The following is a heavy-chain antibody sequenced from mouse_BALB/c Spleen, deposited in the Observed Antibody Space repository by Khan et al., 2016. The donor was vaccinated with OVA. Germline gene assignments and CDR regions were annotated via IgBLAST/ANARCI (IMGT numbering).Heavy chain of an antibody. CDR1: GYTFTDYY. D-gene: IGHD1-2*01. CDR3: ARRNYFGYTFAY. V-gene: IGHV1-77*01. CDR2: LSPGSGDT. J-gene: IGHJ3*01. Sequence: QVQLKQSGAELARPGASVKLSCKASGYTFTDYYINWVKQRTGQGLEWIGELSPGSGDTYYNERFKGKATCTADKSSSAAYIPLSSLTSEASAVYFCARRNYFGYTFAYWGQGTLVTVSA.